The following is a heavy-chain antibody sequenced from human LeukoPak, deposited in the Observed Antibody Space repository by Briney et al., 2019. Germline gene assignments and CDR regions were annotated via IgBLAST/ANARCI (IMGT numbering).Heavy chain of an antibody. D-gene: IGHD6-19*01. V-gene: IGHV3-23*01. Sequence: GGSLRLSCVVSGFTFSNYAMSWVRQAPGKGLEWVSAIIGSGDTTYYADSVKGRFTISRDNSKNTLNLQMNSLRVEDTAVYYCVKHGYSSGWPQVPSDYRGQGTLVTVSS. CDR1: GFTFSNYA. CDR3: VKHGYSSGWPQVPSDY. CDR2: IIGSGDTT. J-gene: IGHJ4*02.